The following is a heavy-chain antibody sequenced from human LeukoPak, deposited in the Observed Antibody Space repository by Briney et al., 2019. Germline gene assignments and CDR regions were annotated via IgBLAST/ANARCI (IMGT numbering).Heavy chain of an antibody. CDR1: GFTFSSYW. J-gene: IGHJ3*02. CDR3: ARGYYDSSGYYSDAFDI. V-gene: IGHV3-74*01. D-gene: IGHD3-22*01. CDR2: INSDGSST. Sequence: PGGSLRLSCAASGFTFSSYWMHWVRQAPGKGPVWVSRINSDGSSTSYADSVKGRFTISRDNAKNTLYLQMNSLRAEDTAVYYCARGYYDSSGYYSDAFDIWGQGTMVTVSS.